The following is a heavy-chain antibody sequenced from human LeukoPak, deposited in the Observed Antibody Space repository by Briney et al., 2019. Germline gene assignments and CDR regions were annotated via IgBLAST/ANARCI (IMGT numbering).Heavy chain of an antibody. J-gene: IGHJ4*02. D-gene: IGHD2-2*01. Sequence: PGGSLRLSCAASGFTFSSYAMSWVRQAPGKGLEWVSAISGSGGSTYYADSVKGRFTISRDNSKNTLYLQMNSLRAEDTAVYYCARGGDIVVVPAANGPGGVTDYWGQGTLVTVSS. CDR2: ISGSGGST. CDR3: ARGGDIVVVPAANGPGGVTDY. CDR1: GFTFSSYA. V-gene: IGHV3-23*01.